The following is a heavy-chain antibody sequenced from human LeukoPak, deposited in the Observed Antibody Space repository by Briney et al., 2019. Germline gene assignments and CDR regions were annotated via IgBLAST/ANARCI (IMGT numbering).Heavy chain of an antibody. CDR2: INAGNGNT. J-gene: IGHJ4*02. CDR1: GYTFTSYA. V-gene: IGHV1-3*01. Sequence: ASVKVSCKASGYTFTSYAMHWVRQAPGQRLEWMGWINAGNGNTKYSQKFQGRVTITRDTSASTAYMELSSLRSEDTAVYYCARQAQGGYYDSSGYYDYWGQGTLVTVSS. CDR3: ARQAQGGYYDSSGYYDY. D-gene: IGHD3-22*01.